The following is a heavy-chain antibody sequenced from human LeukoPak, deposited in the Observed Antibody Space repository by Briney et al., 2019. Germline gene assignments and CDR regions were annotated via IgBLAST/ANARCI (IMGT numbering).Heavy chain of an antibody. J-gene: IGHJ5*02. CDR1: GGSISTSNYY. V-gene: IGHV4-39*07. Sequence: MSSETLSLTCTVSGGSISTSNYYWGWIRQPPGKGLEWIGNIFYSGSTYYSPSLKSRVTISVDTSKNQFSLKLSSVTAADTAVYYCARDIPSSSFSSFDPWGQGTLVTVSS. CDR3: ARDIPSSSFSSFDP. D-gene: IGHD6-6*01. CDR2: IFYSGST.